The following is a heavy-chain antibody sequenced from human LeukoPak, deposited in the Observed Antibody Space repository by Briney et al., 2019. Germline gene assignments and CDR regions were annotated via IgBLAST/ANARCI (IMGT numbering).Heavy chain of an antibody. V-gene: IGHV4-61*01. CDR2: FYYSGST. CDR1: GGSVTSGHYY. D-gene: IGHD3-10*01. CDR3: ARDLQGHGSGSYYKSPGAFDI. Sequence: SETLSLTCTVSGGSVTSGHYYWSWIRQPPGKGLECIGYFYYSGSTNYNPSLKSRATISVDTSKNQFSLKLSSVTAADTAVYYCARDLQGHGSGSYYKSPGAFDIWGQGTMVTVSS. J-gene: IGHJ3*02.